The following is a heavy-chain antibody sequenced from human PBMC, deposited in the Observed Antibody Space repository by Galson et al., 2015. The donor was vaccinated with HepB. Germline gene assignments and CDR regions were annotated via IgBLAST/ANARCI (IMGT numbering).Heavy chain of an antibody. Sequence: QSGAEVKKPGESLRISCKGSGYSFTSYWISWVRQMPGKGLEWMGRIDPSDSYTNYSPSFQGHVTISADKSISTAYLQWSSLKASDTAMYYCARVAAAIGGSGWDGDWFDPWGQGTLVTVSS. V-gene: IGHV5-10-1*01. J-gene: IGHJ5*02. D-gene: IGHD6-19*01. CDR2: IDPSDSYT. CDR3: ARVAAAIGGSGWDGDWFDP. CDR1: GYSFTSYW.